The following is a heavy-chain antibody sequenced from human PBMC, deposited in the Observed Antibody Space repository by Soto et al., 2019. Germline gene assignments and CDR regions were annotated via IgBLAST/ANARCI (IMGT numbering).Heavy chain of an antibody. D-gene: IGHD2-2*01. J-gene: IGHJ5*02. CDR3: ARWVVPFSTLDP. V-gene: IGHV1-3*01. CDR2: INAGNGNT. CDR1: GYTFTSYA. Sequence: ASVKVSCKASGYTFTSYAMHWGRQAPGQRLEWMGWINAGNGNTKYSQKFQGRVTITRDTSASTAYMELSSLRSEDTAVYYCARWVVPFSTLDPWGQGTLVTVSS.